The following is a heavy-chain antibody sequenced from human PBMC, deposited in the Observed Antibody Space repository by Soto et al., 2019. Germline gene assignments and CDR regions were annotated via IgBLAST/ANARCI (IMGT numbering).Heavy chain of an antibody. CDR2: ISATGVGT. V-gene: IGHV3-23*01. CDR1: GFKFSNYA. D-gene: IGHD3-16*01. Sequence: GGSLRLSCAASGFKFSNYAMSWVREAPGKGLEWVSLISATGVGTYYADSVKGRFTISRDNSHNTLYLQVHSLTAEDTAVYYCAKDRRAGGNSAFYFDLWGQGAKVTV. CDR3: AKDRRAGGNSAFYFDL. J-gene: IGHJ4*02.